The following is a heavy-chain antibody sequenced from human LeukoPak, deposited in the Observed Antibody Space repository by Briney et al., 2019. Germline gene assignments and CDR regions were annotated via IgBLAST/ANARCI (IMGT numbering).Heavy chain of an antibody. CDR3: ATGVFGSHSGYYYYYMDV. CDR1: GYTFTSYY. J-gene: IGHJ6*03. V-gene: IGHV1-46*03. Sequence: ASVKVSCKASGYTFTSYYMHLVRQAPGQGLEWMGIINPSGGSTSYAQKFQGRVTMTRDTSTSTVYMELSSLRSEDTAVYYCATGVFGSHSGYYYYYMDVWGKGTTVTVSS. D-gene: IGHD1-26*01. CDR2: INPSGGST.